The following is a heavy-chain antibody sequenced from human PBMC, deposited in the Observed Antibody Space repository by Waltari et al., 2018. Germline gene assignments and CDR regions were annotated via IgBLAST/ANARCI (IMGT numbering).Heavy chain of an antibody. V-gene: IGHV4-4*07. J-gene: IGHJ4*02. CDR1: GGSLYSYY. CDR2: IYPSGST. CDR3: ARDRYYDSSGYSQSYYYDS. D-gene: IGHD3-22*01. Sequence: QVHLQESGPGLVKTSETLSLTCTVSGGSLYSYYWSWVRQPAGKALEWIGHIYPSGSTNYSPSLRSRVTMPVDTSKRQFSLKLSSVTAADTAMYYCARDRYYDSSGYSQSYYYDSWGQGTLVTVSS.